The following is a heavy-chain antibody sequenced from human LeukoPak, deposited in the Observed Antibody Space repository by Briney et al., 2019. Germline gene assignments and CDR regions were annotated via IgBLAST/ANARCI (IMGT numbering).Heavy chain of an antibody. D-gene: IGHD3-16*02. CDR2: IYTSGTT. V-gene: IGHV4-4*07. J-gene: IGHJ4*02. Sequence: KPSETLSLTCTVSGGSISRYYWSWLRQPAGKGLEWIGRIYTSGTTNYNPSLKSRVTMSVDTSNNQFSLRLSSVTAADTAVYYCARGKGYLNFDLWGQGTLVTVSS. CDR1: GGSISRYY. CDR3: ARGKGYLNFDL.